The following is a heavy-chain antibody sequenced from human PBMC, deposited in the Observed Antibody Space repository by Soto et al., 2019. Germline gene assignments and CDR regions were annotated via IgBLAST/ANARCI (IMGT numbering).Heavy chain of an antibody. CDR2: ISSSSSYI. J-gene: IGHJ4*02. V-gene: IGHV3-21*01. D-gene: IGHD3-22*01. CDR1: GFTFSSYS. CDR3: ARDLDSSGYRNPEYYFDY. Sequence: GGSLRLSCAASGFTFSSYSMNWVRQAPGKXLEWVSSISSSSSYIYYADSVKGRFTISRDNAKNSLYLQMNSLRAEDTAVYYCARDLDSSGYRNPEYYFDYWGQGTLVTVSS.